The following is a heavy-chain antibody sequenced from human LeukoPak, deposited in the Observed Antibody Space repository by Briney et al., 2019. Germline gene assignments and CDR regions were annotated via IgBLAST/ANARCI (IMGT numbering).Heavy chain of an antibody. Sequence: GGSLRLSCAASGFTFSSYEMNWVRQAPGKGLEWVSYISSSGSTIYYADSVKGRFTISRDNAKNSLYLQMNSLRAEDTAVYYCARDRYFDWLFDYWAREPWSPSPQ. CDR1: GFTFSSYE. CDR3: ARDRYFDWLFDY. D-gene: IGHD3-9*01. J-gene: IGHJ4*02. V-gene: IGHV3-48*03. CDR2: ISSSGSTI.